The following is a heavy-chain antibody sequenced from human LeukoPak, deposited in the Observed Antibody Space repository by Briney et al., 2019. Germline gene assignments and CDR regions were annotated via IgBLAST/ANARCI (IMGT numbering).Heavy chain of an antibody. CDR1: GASISNYH. V-gene: IGHV4-4*07. CDR2: IYTSGNT. J-gene: IGHJ4*02. CDR3: ARKDGDY. Sequence: SETLSLTCSVSGASISNYHWTWIRQPAEKGLEWVGLIYTSGNTNYNPSLKSRVTISVDKSKNQLSLKLNSVTAADTAVYYCARKDGDYWGQGIIVTVSS.